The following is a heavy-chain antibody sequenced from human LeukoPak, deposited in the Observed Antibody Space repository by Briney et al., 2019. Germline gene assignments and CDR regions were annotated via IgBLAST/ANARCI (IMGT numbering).Heavy chain of an antibody. CDR2: ISWNSGSI. Sequence: GGSQRLSCAASGFTFDDYAMHWVRQAPGKGLEWVSGISWNSGSIGYADSVKGRFTISRDNAKNSLYLQMNSLRAEDTALYYCAKGSMTTVAYYFDYWGQGTLVTVSS. CDR1: GFTFDDYA. J-gene: IGHJ4*02. CDR3: AKGSMTTVAYYFDY. V-gene: IGHV3-9*01. D-gene: IGHD4-23*01.